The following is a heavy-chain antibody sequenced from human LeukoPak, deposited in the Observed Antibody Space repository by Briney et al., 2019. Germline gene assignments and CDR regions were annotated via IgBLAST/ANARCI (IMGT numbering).Heavy chain of an antibody. V-gene: IGHV3-30*02. Sequence: GGSLRLSCAPSGFTFNNYGMHWVRQAPGKGLEWVAFIRDDGSIKYYADSVKGRFTISRDNSKNTLSLQMSSLKASDTAMYYCARPPEAGTNDAFDIWGQGTMVTVSS. CDR3: ARPPEAGTNDAFDI. J-gene: IGHJ3*02. CDR1: GFTFNNYG. D-gene: IGHD6-13*01. CDR2: IRDDGSIK.